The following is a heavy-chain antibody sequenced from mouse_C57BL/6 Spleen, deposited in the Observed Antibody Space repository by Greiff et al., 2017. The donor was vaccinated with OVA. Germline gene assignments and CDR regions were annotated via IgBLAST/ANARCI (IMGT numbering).Heavy chain of an antibody. Sequence: EVQLQQSGAELVRPGASVKLSCTASGFNIKDDYMHWVKQRPEQGLEWIGWIDPENGDTEYASKFQGKATITGDKSSNTAYLQISSLTSEDTAVYYCTGGSSPFDYWGQGTTLIVSS. D-gene: IGHD1-1*01. CDR1: GFNIKDDY. CDR3: TGGSSPFDY. V-gene: IGHV14-4*01. J-gene: IGHJ2*01. CDR2: IDPENGDT.